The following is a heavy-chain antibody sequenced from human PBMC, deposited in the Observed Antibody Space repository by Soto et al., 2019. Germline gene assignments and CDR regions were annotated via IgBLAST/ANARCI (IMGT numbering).Heavy chain of an antibody. Sequence: QVQLVESGGGVVQPGRSLRLSCAASGFTFSSYAMHWVRQAPGKGLEWVAVISYDGSNKYYADSVKGRFTITRDNSKKTLYLQMNSLRAEDTVVYYCARTDIVRYCDWLPPSGNYYYYGMDVWGKGTTVTVSS. CDR2: ISYDGSNK. CDR1: GFTFSSYA. J-gene: IGHJ6*04. CDR3: ARTDIVRYCDWLPPSGNYYYYGMDV. V-gene: IGHV3-30-3*01. D-gene: IGHD3-9*01.